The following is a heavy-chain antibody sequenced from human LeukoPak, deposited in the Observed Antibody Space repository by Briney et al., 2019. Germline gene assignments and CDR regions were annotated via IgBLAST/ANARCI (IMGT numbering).Heavy chain of an antibody. J-gene: IGHJ4*02. V-gene: IGHV4-61*01. CDR1: GGSVSSGSYY. Sequence: SETLSLTCTVSGGSVSSGSYYWSWIRQPPGKGLEWIGYIYYSGSTNYNPSLESRVTISVDTSKNQFSLKLSSVTAADTAVYYCARVGYGDHFDYWGQGTLVTVSS. CDR3: ARVGYGDHFDY. D-gene: IGHD4-17*01. CDR2: IYYSGST.